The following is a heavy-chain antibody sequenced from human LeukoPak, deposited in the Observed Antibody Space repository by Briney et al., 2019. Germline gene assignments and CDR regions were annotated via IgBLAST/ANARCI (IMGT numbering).Heavy chain of an antibody. J-gene: IGHJ4*02. CDR1: GGSISGYY. Sequence: SETQSLTCTVSGGSISGYYWSWIRQPPGKGLEWIGYIYYSGSTNYNPSLKSRVTISVDTSKNQFSLKLSSVTAADTAVYYCAREVPLQWPEGRYFDYWGQGTLVTVSS. CDR3: AREVPLQWPEGRYFDY. V-gene: IGHV4-59*01. D-gene: IGHD6-19*01. CDR2: IYYSGST.